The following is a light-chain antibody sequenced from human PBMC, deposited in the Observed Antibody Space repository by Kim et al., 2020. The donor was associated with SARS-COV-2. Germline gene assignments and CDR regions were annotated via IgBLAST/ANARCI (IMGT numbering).Light chain of an antibody. CDR3: QQYDNLPRLT. CDR1: QDISNS. CDR2: DAT. J-gene: IGKJ4*01. V-gene: IGKV1-33*01. Sequence: SVGDRVTITCQASQDISNSLNWYQQKPGKAPKLLIYDATNLETGVPSRFSGSGSGTDFTFTISSLQPEDIATYYCQQYDNLPRLTFGGGTKVDIK.